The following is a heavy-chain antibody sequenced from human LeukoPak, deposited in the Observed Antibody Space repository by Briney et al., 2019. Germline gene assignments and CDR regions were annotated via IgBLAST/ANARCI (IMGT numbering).Heavy chain of an antibody. Sequence: GESLKISCKGSGYSFTSYWIGWVRQMPGKGLEWMGIIYSGDSDTRYSPSFQGQVTISADKSISTAYLQWSSLKASDTAMYYCARHFSSYSSGWYPYFDYWGQGTLVTVSS. V-gene: IGHV5-51*01. J-gene: IGHJ4*02. CDR1: GYSFTSYW. CDR3: ARHFSSYSSGWYPYFDY. CDR2: IYSGDSDT. D-gene: IGHD6-19*01.